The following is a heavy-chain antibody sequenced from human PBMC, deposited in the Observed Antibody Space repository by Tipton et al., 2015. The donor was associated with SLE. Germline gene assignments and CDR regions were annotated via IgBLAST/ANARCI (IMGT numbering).Heavy chain of an antibody. CDR1: GFTFSSYA. J-gene: IGHJ4*02. Sequence: GSLRLSCAASGFTFSSYAMSWVRQAPGKGLEWVSAISGSGGSTYYADSVKGRFTISRDNSKNTLYLQMNSLRAEDTAVYYCARDGGMRIQLWLCDYWGQGTLVTVSS. V-gene: IGHV3-23*01. D-gene: IGHD5-18*01. CDR3: ARDGGMRIQLWLCDY. CDR2: ISGSGGST.